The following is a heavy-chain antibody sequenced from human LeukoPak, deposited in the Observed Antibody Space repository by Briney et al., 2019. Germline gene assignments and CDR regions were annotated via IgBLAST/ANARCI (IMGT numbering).Heavy chain of an antibody. CDR1: GFTFSSYA. CDR2: ISGSGGST. Sequence: GGSLRLSCAASGFTFSSYAMSWVRQAPGKGLEWVSAISGSGGSTYYADSVKGRFTISRDNSKNTLYLQMNSLRAEDTAVYYCAKVGEYQLLYGPFDYWGQGTLVTVSS. CDR3: AKVGEYQLLYGPFDY. J-gene: IGHJ4*02. D-gene: IGHD2-2*02. V-gene: IGHV3-23*01.